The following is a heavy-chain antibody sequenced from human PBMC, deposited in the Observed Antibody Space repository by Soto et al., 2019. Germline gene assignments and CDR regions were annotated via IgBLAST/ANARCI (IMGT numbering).Heavy chain of an antibody. J-gene: IGHJ6*02. Sequence: GASVKVSCKASGYTFTSYDINWVRQATGQGLEWMGWMNPNSGNTGYAQKFQGRVTMTRNTSISTAYMELSSLRSEDTAVYYCARTTTVTKGFLGPWREVVYGMDVWGQGTTVTVSS. CDR1: GYTFTSYD. CDR3: ARTTTVTKGFLGPWREVVYGMDV. V-gene: IGHV1-8*01. D-gene: IGHD4-17*01. CDR2: MNPNSGNT.